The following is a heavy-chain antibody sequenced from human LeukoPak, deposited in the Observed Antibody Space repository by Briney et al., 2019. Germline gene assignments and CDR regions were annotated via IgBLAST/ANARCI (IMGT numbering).Heavy chain of an antibody. CDR2: IKQDGSEK. D-gene: IGHD3-22*01. CDR3: ARVGVDSSGYYYSDY. J-gene: IGHJ4*02. CDR1: GFTFSSYW. Sequence: WGSLRLSCAASGFTFSSYWMSWVRQAPGKGLEWVANIKQDGSEKYYVDSVKGRFTISRDNAKNSLYLQMNSLRAEDTAVYYCARVGVDSSGYYYSDYWGQGTLVTVSS. V-gene: IGHV3-7*01.